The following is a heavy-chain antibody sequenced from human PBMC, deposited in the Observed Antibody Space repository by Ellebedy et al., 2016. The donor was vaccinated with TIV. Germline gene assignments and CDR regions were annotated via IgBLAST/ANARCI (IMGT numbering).Heavy chain of an antibody. CDR1: GGSISSSNW. CDR2: IYHSGST. D-gene: IGHD3-16*02. V-gene: IGHV4-4*02. J-gene: IGHJ6*02. Sequence: SETLSLTXAVSGGSISSSNWWSWVRQPPGKGLEWIGEIYHSGSTNYNPSLKSRVTISVDKSKNQFSLKLSSVTAADTAVYYCARTMYYDYVWGSYRPKYYYYYGMDVWGQGTTVTVSS. CDR3: ARTMYYDYVWGSYRPKYYYYYGMDV.